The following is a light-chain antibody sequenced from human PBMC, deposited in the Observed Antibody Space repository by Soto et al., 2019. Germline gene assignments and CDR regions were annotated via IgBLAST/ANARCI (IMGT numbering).Light chain of an antibody. Sequence: QSALTQPASVSGSPGQSITISCTGTSTDVGGYTYVSWYQQHPGKAPKLMIYEVAKRPSGVSNRFSGSKSGNTASLTISGLQAEDEADYYCSSYTINSTRVFGGGTKLTVL. V-gene: IGLV2-14*01. CDR1: STDVGGYTY. J-gene: IGLJ2*01. CDR2: EVA. CDR3: SSYTINSTRV.